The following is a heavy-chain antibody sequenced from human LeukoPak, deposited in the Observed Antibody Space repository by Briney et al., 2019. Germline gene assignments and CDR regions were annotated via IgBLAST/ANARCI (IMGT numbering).Heavy chain of an antibody. D-gene: IGHD4-23*01. CDR2: IGTTTSTI. CDR1: GFTFSNYG. CDR3: ARHDYGGNSGDY. J-gene: IGHJ4*02. Sequence: AGSLRLSCAASGFTFSNYGMNWVRQAPGKGLEWVSYIGTTTSTIYYADSLKGRFTISRDNAKNSLYLQMNSLRDEDTAVYYCARHDYGGNSGDYWGQGTLVTVSS. V-gene: IGHV3-48*02.